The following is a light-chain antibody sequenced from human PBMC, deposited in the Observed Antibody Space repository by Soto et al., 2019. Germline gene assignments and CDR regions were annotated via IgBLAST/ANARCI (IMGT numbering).Light chain of an antibody. Sequence: DIVLTQSPGTLSLSPGERATLSCRASQSLSNNYLAWYQQKPGQAPRLLIYGASSRATGIPDRFSGSGSGTDFTLTISRLEPEDFAVYYCQQYDISPRITFGQGTRLEIK. V-gene: IGKV3-20*01. CDR2: GAS. CDR3: QQYDISPRIT. J-gene: IGKJ5*01. CDR1: QSLSNNY.